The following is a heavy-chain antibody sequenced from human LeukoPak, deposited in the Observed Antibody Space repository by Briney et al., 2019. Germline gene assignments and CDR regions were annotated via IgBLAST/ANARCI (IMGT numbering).Heavy chain of an antibody. V-gene: IGHV4-39*01. D-gene: IGHD6-13*01. CDR2: IFYSGST. CDR3: AKQQLVRCFDY. CDR1: GGSITSSSYY. Sequence: TSETLSLTCTVSGGSITSSSYYWGWIRQPPGKGLEWIGSIFYSGSTYYNPSLKSRVTISVDTSKTQFSLKLSSVTAADTAVYYCAKQQLVRCFDYWGQGTLVTVSS. J-gene: IGHJ4*02.